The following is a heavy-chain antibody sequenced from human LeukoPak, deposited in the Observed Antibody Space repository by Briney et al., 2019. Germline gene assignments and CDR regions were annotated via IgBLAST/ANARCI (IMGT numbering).Heavy chain of an antibody. D-gene: IGHD6-19*01. Sequence: GGSLRLSCAASGFTFSSYSMNWVRQAPGKGLEWVSYISSSSSTIYYADSVKGRFTISRDNSKNTLYLQMNSLRAEDTAVYYCAKERGLAVGYSSGPPPYWGQGTLVTVSS. CDR3: AKERGLAVGYSSGPPPY. CDR2: ISSSSSTI. V-gene: IGHV3-48*01. J-gene: IGHJ4*02. CDR1: GFTFSSYS.